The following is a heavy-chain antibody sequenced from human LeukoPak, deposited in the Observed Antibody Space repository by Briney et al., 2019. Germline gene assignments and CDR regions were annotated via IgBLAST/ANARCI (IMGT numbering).Heavy chain of an antibody. Sequence: GASVKVSCKASGYTFTRYYMHWGRQAPGHGLEWMGISNPSGGSTSYAQKFQGRGTITRDMSASTVYMELSCVRSEDTAGYCCAREGGSTRWFDPWGQGTLVTVSS. CDR1: GYTFTRYY. CDR2: SNPSGGST. CDR3: AREGGSTRWFDP. V-gene: IGHV1-46*01. D-gene: IGHD5/OR15-5a*01. J-gene: IGHJ5*02.